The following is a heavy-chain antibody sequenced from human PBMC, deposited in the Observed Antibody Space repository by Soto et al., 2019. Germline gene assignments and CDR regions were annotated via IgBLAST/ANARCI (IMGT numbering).Heavy chain of an antibody. CDR2: ISGSGGST. CDR1: GFTFSSYA. CDR3: AKGGVDDFRSGPYGMDV. V-gene: IGHV3-23*01. D-gene: IGHD3-3*01. Sequence: GGSLRLSCAASGFTFSSYAMSWVRQAPGKGLEWVSAISGSGGSTYYADSVKGRFTISRDNSKNTLYLQMNSLRAGDTAVYYCAKGGVDDFRSGPYGMDVWGQGTTVTVSS. J-gene: IGHJ6*02.